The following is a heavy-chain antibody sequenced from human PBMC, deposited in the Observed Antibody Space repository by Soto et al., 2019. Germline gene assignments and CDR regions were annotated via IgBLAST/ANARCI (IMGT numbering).Heavy chain of an antibody. CDR1: GGSVSSGSYY. J-gene: IGHJ6*02. CDR2: IYYSGST. Sequence: SETLSLTCTVSGGSVSSGSYYWSWIRQPPGKGLEWIGYIYYSGSTNYSPSLKSRVTISVDTSKNQFSLKLSSVTAADTAVYYCARDQRPHYYGSGSHYYYYGMDVWGQGTTVTVSS. CDR3: ARDQRPHYYGSGSHYYYYGMDV. V-gene: IGHV4-61*01. D-gene: IGHD3-10*01.